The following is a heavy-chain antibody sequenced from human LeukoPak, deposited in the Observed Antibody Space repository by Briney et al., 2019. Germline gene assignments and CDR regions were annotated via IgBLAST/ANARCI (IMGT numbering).Heavy chain of an antibody. Sequence: PSETLSLTCTVSGYSISSGHYWGWIRQPPGKGLEWIGSMYHSGSTYYNPPLKSRVTISEDTSKNQFSLKLRSVTAADTAVYYCARGPRFGELLWHWFDPWGQGSLVTVSS. D-gene: IGHD3-10*01. CDR2: MYHSGST. CDR1: GYSISSGHY. V-gene: IGHV4-38-2*02. CDR3: ARGPRFGELLWHWFDP. J-gene: IGHJ5*02.